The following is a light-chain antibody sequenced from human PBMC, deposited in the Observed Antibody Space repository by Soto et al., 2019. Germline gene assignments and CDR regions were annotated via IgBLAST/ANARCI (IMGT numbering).Light chain of an antibody. J-gene: IGKJ4*01. V-gene: IGKV3-20*01. CDR3: QQYGISLS. CDR1: QSVSSNY. CDR2: GAS. Sequence: EIVLTQSPATLSLSPGERATLSCRASQSVSSNYVAWYQQKPGQAPRLLVYGASGRATGIPDRFSGSGSGTDFTLTISRLEPEDFAVYYCQQYGISLSFGGGTKVDIK.